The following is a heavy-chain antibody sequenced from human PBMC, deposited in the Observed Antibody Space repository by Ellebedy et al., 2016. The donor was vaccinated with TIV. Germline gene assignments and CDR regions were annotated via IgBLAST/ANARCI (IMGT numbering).Heavy chain of an antibody. CDR2: VNHRRTT. J-gene: IGHJ4*02. CDR3: AKDYGDAQY. V-gene: IGHV4-34*01. Sequence: MPGGSLRLSCAVYGGSFSSDYWRWIRQPPGKGLEWIGEVNHRRTTSYNPSLKSRVTISVDTSNNQFSLRLSSVTAADTAVYYCAKDYGDAQYWGQGALVIVSS. D-gene: IGHD4-17*01. CDR1: GGSFSSDY.